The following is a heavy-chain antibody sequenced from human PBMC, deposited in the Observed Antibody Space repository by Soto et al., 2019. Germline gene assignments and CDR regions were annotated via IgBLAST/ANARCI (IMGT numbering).Heavy chain of an antibody. J-gene: IGHJ4*02. D-gene: IGHD4-17*01. V-gene: IGHV3-23*01. CDR1: GFTFSSYA. Sequence: EVQLLESGGGLVQPGGSLRLSCAASGFTFSSYAMSWVRQAPGKGLEWVSAISGSGGSTYYADSVKGRFTISRDNSKNTLYLQMNSLRAEDTAVYYCAKSTWATVTTEGYFDDWGQGTLVTVSS. CDR2: ISGSGGST. CDR3: AKSTWATVTTEGYFDD.